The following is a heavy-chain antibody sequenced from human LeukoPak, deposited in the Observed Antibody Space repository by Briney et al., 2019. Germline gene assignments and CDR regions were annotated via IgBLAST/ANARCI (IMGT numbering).Heavy chain of an antibody. D-gene: IGHD3-22*01. CDR2: IYPGDSDT. CDR3: ARRRENYYDSSGYFYDAYDI. V-gene: IGHV5-51*01. Sequence: GESLKISCKGSGYKFTNYWIGWVRQMPGKGLEWMGIIYPGDSDTRYSPSFQGQVTISADKSISTAYLQWSSLKASDTAMYYCARRRENYYDSSGYFYDAYDIWGQGTMVTVSS. J-gene: IGHJ3*02. CDR1: GYKFTNYW.